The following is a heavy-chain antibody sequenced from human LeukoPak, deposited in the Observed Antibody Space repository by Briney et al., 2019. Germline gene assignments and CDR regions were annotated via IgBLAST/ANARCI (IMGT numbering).Heavy chain of an antibody. V-gene: IGHV4-34*01. CDR1: GGSFSGYY. D-gene: IGHD5-24*01. CDR2: INHSGST. J-gene: IGHJ4*02. Sequence: SETLSLTCAVYGGSFSGYYWSWVRQPPGKGLEWIGEINHSGSTNYNPSLKSRVTISVDTSKNQFSLKLSSVTAADTAVYYCARRGRGRDGYLDYWGQGTLVTVSS. CDR3: ARRGRGRDGYLDY.